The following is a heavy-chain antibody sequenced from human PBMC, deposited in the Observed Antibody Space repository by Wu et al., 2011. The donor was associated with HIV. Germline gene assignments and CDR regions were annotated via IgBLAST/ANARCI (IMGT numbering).Heavy chain of an antibody. V-gene: IGHV1-2*02. D-gene: IGHD5-12*01. J-gene: IGHJ6*02. CDR2: INPNSGAT. Sequence: QVQLVQSGAEVKKPGSSVKVSCKASGYTFSAYYLHWVRQAPGQGLEWMGCINPNSGATIYAPKFQGRVTLTTDTSISTTFMEMSGLTYGDTAVYYCARNTDSVATSLYSLGVWGQGTTVTVSS. CDR1: GYTFSAYY. CDR3: ARNTDSVATSLYSLGV.